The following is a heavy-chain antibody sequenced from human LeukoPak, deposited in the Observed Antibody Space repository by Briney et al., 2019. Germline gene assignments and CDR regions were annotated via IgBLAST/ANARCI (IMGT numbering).Heavy chain of an antibody. CDR2: IRYDGSNK. J-gene: IGHJ2*01. D-gene: IGHD5-24*01. V-gene: IGHV3-30*02. CDR3: ASEAPRDGYNRDWYFDL. CDR1: GFTFSSYG. Sequence: GGSLRLSCAASGFTFSSYGMHWVRQAPGKGLEWVAFIRYDGSNKYYADSVKGRFTISRDNSKNTLYLQMNSLRAEDTAVYYCASEAPRDGYNRDWYFDLWGRGTLVTVSS.